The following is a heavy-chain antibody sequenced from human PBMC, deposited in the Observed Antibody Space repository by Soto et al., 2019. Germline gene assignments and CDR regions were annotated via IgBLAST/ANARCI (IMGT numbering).Heavy chain of an antibody. CDR3: ASSPSADSSGYDFDY. CDR1: GGTFSSYA. V-gene: IGHV1-69*06. Sequence: ASVKVSCKASGGTFSSYAISWVRQAPGQGLEWMGGIIPIFGTANYAQKFQGRVTITADKSTSTAYMELSSLRSEDTAVYYCASSPSADSSGYDFDYWGQGTLVTVSS. D-gene: IGHD3-22*01. CDR2: IIPIFGTA. J-gene: IGHJ4*02.